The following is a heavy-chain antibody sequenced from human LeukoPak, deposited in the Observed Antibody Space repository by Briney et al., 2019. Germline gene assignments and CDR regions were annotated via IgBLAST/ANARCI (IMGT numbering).Heavy chain of an antibody. CDR2: IDYSGST. Sequence: PSETLSLTCTVSGGSIRGYYGSWMREPAGQELEWSGYIDYSGSTIDNTSLNRPVTMSLDTSKNQFSLNLRSVTVSAPAVHYWAREEGYSRGAFDIWGQGTMVTVSS. J-gene: IGHJ3*02. D-gene: IGHD6-13*01. CDR1: GGSIRGYY. CDR3: AREEGYSRGAFDI. V-gene: IGHV4-59*01.